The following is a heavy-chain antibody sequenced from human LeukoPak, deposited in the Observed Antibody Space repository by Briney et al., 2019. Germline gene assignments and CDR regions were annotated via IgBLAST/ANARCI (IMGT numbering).Heavy chain of an antibody. J-gene: IGHJ4*02. CDR3: ARQLLGTGDY. CDR1: GFTVSSNY. Sequence: AGGSLRLSCAASGFTVSSNYMNWVRQAPGKGLEWVSVIYSGGSTYYADSVKGRFTISRDNSKNTLYLQMNSLGAEDTAVYYCARQLLGTGDYWGQGTLVTVSS. V-gene: IGHV3-53*01. CDR2: IYSGGST. D-gene: IGHD3-16*01.